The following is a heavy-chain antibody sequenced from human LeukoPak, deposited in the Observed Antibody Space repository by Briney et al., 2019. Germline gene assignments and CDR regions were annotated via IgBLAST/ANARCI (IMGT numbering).Heavy chain of an antibody. CDR2: VTGSGFST. J-gene: IGHJ6*02. V-gene: IGHV3-23*01. CDR3: AKDLPAAGSSSSGYYYYAMDV. Sequence: GGSLRLSCAASAFTFTNYAINWVRQAPGRGLEWVAIVTGSGFSTYYSVSVKGRFTVSRDNSKNTVYLQMNSLSVEGTAVYYCAKDLPAAGSSSSGYYYYAMDVWGQGTTVTVSS. CDR1: AFTFTNYA.